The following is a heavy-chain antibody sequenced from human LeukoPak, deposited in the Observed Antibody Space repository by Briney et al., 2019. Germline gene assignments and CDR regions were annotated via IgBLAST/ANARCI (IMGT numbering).Heavy chain of an antibody. V-gene: IGHV4-59*08. CDR3: ARLGSLYYYYGMDV. Sequence: SETLSLTCTVSGASISSYYWSWIRQPPGKGLEWIGYIYYSGSTNYNPSLKSRVTISVDTSKNQFSLKLSSVTAADTAVYYCARLGSLYYYYGMDVWGQGTTVTVSS. D-gene: IGHD3-10*01. J-gene: IGHJ6*02. CDR1: GASISSYY. CDR2: IYYSGST.